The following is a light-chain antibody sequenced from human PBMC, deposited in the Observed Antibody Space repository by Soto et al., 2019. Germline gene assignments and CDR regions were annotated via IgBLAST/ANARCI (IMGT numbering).Light chain of an antibody. CDR2: RAS. V-gene: IGLV1-47*01. J-gene: IGLJ2*01. Sequence: QSVLTQPPSASGTPGQSVTISCSGSSSNIGSNYVYWYQQVPGTAPRLLMYRASQRPSGVPDRFSGSKSGTSASLAISGLRSEDEADYYCAAWDDTLNGLVFGGGTKVTVL. CDR3: AAWDDTLNGLV. CDR1: SSNIGSNY.